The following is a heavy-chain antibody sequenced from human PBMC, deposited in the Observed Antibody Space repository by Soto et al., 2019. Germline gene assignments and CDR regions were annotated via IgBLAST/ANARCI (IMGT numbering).Heavy chain of an antibody. CDR3: AKGITGTSGYWVS. Sequence: ESGGGLVQPGGSVRLSCAASGFTLSDYDMGWVRQAPGKGLEWVAGIRASGSITYYTDSVKGRFTISRDNSKSTLDLQMNSLRDEDTATYYCAKGITGTSGYWVSWGQGTLVTVSA. CDR2: IRASGSIT. D-gene: IGHD3-22*01. J-gene: IGHJ4*02. CDR1: GFTLSDYD. V-gene: IGHV3-23*01.